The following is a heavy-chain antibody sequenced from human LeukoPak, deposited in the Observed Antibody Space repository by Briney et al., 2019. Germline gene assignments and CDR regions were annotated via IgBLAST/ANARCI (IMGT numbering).Heavy chain of an antibody. CDR2: ISYDGSNK. V-gene: IGHV3-30-3*01. J-gene: IGHJ4*02. CDR1: GFTFSSYA. D-gene: IGHD6-19*01. CDR3: ARDEPIGSGWYGSGS. Sequence: GGSLRLSCAASGFTFSSYAMHWVRQAPGKGLEWVAVISYDGSNKYYADSVKGRFTISRDNSKNMMYLQMNSLRAEDTAVYYCARDEPIGSGWYGSGSWGQGTLVTVSS.